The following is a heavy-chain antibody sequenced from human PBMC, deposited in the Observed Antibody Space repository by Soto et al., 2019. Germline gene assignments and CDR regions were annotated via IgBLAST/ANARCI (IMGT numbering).Heavy chain of an antibody. D-gene: IGHD1-1*01. Sequence: EVQLVESGGGSVQPGGSLRLSCAASGFIFSNYWMHWVRQSPGKGLVWVSRIHREDSTAVYADSVKGRFTISRDNATNMLYLQMNSLRAEDTAVYYCARDLPTGTPPPDIDYWGQGMLVTVSS. CDR1: GFIFSNYW. V-gene: IGHV3-74*01. CDR2: IHREDSTA. J-gene: IGHJ4*02. CDR3: ARDLPTGTPPPDIDY.